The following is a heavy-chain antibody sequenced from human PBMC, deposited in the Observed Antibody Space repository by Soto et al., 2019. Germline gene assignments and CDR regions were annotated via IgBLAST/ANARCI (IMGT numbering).Heavy chain of an antibody. J-gene: IGHJ4*02. Sequence: QVQLVESGGGVVQPGRSLRLSCAASGFTFSSYGMHWVRQAPGKGLEWVAVISYDGSNTYYADSVKGRFTISRDNSKNTLYLQMNSLRAEDTAVYYCAKDGPRSLVAAAVDYWGQGTLVTVSS. CDR3: AKDGPRSLVAAAVDY. CDR1: GFTFSSYG. CDR2: ISYDGSNT. V-gene: IGHV3-30*18. D-gene: IGHD6-13*01.